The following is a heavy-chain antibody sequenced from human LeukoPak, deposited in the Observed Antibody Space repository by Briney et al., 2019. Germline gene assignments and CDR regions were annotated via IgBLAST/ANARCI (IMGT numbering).Heavy chain of an antibody. J-gene: IGHJ4*02. Sequence: GGSLRLSCVVSGIPFSDYYMNWIRQAPGKGLEWSSYISSSSSYTDYADSVKGRFTISRDNAKSALYLQMNSLRLEDTAVYYCAAGTAADFWGQGTLVTVSS. CDR1: GIPFSDYY. V-gene: IGHV3-11*03. CDR2: ISSSSSYT. D-gene: IGHD6-13*01. CDR3: AAGTAADF.